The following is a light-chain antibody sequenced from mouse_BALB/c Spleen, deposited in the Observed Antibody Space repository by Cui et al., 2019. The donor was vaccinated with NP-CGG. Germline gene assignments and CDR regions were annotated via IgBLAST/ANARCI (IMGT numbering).Light chain of an antibody. CDR3: ALWYSNHWV. CDR2: GTN. J-gene: IGLJ1*01. CDR1: TGAVTTNNF. Sequence: HAVATQASPLTTSPGETVTLTCRSSTGAVTTNNFANWVQEKPDHLFTGLIGGTNNRAPGVPARFSGSLIGDKAALTITGAQTEDEAIYFCALWYSNHWVFGGGTKLTVL. V-gene: IGLV1*01.